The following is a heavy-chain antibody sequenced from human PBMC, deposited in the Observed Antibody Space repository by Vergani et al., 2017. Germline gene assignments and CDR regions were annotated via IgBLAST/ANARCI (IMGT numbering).Heavy chain of an antibody. J-gene: IGHJ6*02. CDR2: IYSTGST. CDR3: ARVMYRDEASTGYRLEGMDI. Sequence: QVRLQESGPGLVKPSETLSLTCTVSGGSFNTYYWSWIRQSPGKGLEWIGYIYSTGSTNYNPSLNSRVTMSVDTSKNQFSLKLRSVTAADTAVYFCARVMYRDEASTGYRLEGMDIWGQGTTATISS. D-gene: IGHD3-9*01. V-gene: IGHV4-59*13. CDR1: GGSFNTYY.